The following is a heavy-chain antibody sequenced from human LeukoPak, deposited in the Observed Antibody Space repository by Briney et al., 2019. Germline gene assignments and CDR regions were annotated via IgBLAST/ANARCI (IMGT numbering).Heavy chain of an antibody. J-gene: IGHJ4*02. V-gene: IGHV1-2*02. CDR3: ARDLDDWNDADEFDY. Sequence: GASVKVSCKASGYTFTGYYMHWVRQAPGQGLEWMGWINPNSGGTNYAQKFQGRVTMTRDTSISTAYMELSRLRSDGTAVYYCARDLDDWNDADEFDYWGQGTLVTVSS. D-gene: IGHD1-1*01. CDR1: GYTFTGYY. CDR2: INPNSGGT.